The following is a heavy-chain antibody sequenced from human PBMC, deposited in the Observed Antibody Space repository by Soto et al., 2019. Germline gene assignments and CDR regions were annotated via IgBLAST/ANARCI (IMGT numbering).Heavy chain of an antibody. CDR3: TTDIVVVVAAEDAFDI. J-gene: IGHJ3*02. CDR1: GFTCSNAW. D-gene: IGHD2-15*01. V-gene: IGHV3-15*01. CDR2: IKSKTDGGTT. Sequence: GGSLRLSCAASGFTCSNAWMSWVRQAPGKGLEWVGRIKSKTDGGTTDYAAPVKGRFTISRDDSKNTLYLQMNSLKTEDTAVNYCTTDIVVVVAAEDAFDIWGQGTMVTVSS.